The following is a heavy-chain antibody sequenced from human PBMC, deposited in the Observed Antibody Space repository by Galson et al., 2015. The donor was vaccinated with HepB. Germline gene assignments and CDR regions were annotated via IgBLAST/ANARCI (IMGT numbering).Heavy chain of an antibody. CDR2: FDPEDGEI. Sequence: SVKVSCKVSGDTLTKLSIYWVRQAPGKGLQWMARFDPEDGEIYAQKFQGRVTMTEDTPTDTAYMELSSLRSEDTAVYYCATVAHNTIFGVVIDPVPRPDYGMDVWGQGTTVTVS. CDR3: ATVAHNTIFGVVIDPVPRPDYGMDV. V-gene: IGHV1-24*01. CDR1: GDTLTKLS. J-gene: IGHJ6*02. D-gene: IGHD3-3*01.